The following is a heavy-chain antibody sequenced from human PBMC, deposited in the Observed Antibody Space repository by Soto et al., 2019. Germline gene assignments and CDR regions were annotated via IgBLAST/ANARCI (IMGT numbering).Heavy chain of an antibody. J-gene: IGHJ6*02. D-gene: IGHD2-15*01. V-gene: IGHV4-39*01. CDR3: AKLAGYCSGNRCHGDYAMDV. CDR2: FYYSENT. Sequence: PSETLSLTCSVSGGSISSKSYSWVWIRHPPGKGLEVIGTFYYSENTYYNPSLKGRVTISVDTSKNQFSLKLSSVTAADTAVYYCAKLAGYCSGNRCHGDYAMDVWGQGTTVT. CDR1: GGSISSKSYS.